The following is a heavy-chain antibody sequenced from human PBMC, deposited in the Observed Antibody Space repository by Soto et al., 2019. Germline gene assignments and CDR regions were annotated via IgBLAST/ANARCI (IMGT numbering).Heavy chain of an antibody. Sequence: SETLSLTCAVYGGSFSGYYWSWIRQPPGKGLEWIGEINHSGSTNYNPSLKSRVTISVDTSKNQFSLKLSSVTAAGTAVYYCARKAKVGHWFDPWGQGTLVTVSS. D-gene: IGHD3-10*01. CDR1: GGSFSGYY. J-gene: IGHJ5*02. CDR2: INHSGST. CDR3: ARKAKVGHWFDP. V-gene: IGHV4-34*01.